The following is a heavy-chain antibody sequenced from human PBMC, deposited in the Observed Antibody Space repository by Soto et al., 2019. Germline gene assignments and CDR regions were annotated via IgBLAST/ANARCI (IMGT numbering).Heavy chain of an antibody. J-gene: IGHJ4*02. V-gene: IGHV3-74*01. CDR3: AKDLHYGASDF. D-gene: IGHD4-17*01. Sequence: EVQLVESGGGLVHSGGSLRLSCAASGFTFSNYWMHWVRQVPGKGLEWVSRINTDGSSTGYAAYVKGRFTISRDNAKSTLYVQMNSMRAEDTAVYYCAKDLHYGASDFWGQGTLVTVSS. CDR2: INTDGSST. CDR1: GFTFSNYW.